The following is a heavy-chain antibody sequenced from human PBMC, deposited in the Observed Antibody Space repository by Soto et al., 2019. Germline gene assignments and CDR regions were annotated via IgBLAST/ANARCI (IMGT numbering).Heavy chain of an antibody. D-gene: IGHD2-2*01. J-gene: IGHJ6*03. V-gene: IGHV3-74*01. Sequence: GSLRLSCAASGFTFSSYWMHWVRQAPGKGLVWVSRINSDGSSTSYADSVKGRFTISRDNSKNTLYLQMNSLRAEDTAVYYCAKNGYCSSTRCYGHHYYMDVWGKGTTVTVYS. CDR3: AKNGYCSSTRCYGHHYYMDV. CDR1: GFTFSSYW. CDR2: INSDGSST.